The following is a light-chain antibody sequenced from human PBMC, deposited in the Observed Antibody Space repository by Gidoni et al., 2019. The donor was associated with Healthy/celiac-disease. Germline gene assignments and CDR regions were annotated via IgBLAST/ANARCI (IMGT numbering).Light chain of an antibody. J-gene: IGKJ4*01. V-gene: IGKV1-27*01. CDR3: QKYNSAPQLT. CDR2: AAS. CDR1: QGISNY. Sequence: DIQLTQSPSSLSASVGDRVTITCRASQGISNYLAWYQQKPGKVPKLLIYAASTLQSGVPSRFSGSGSGTDFTLTISSLQPEDVATYYCQKYNSAPQLTFGGGTKVEIK.